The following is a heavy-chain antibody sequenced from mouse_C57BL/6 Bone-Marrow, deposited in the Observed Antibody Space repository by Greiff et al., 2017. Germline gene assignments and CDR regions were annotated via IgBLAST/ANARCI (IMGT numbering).Heavy chain of an antibody. CDR2: ISDGGSYT. CDR1: GFTFSSYA. Sequence: DVHLVESGGGLVKPGGSLKLSCAASGFTFSSYAMSWVRQTPEKRLEWVATISDGGSYTYYPDNVKGRFTISRDNAKNNLYLQMSHLKSEDTAMYYCARDWTYGSSLDFDYWGQGTTLTVSS. J-gene: IGHJ2*01. CDR3: ARDWTYGSSLDFDY. D-gene: IGHD1-1*01. V-gene: IGHV5-4*01.